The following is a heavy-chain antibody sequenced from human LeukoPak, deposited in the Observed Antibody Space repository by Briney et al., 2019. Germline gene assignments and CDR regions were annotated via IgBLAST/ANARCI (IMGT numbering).Heavy chain of an antibody. CDR3: ARHYGGTTQYYYYMDV. CDR2: ISYDGSNK. CDR1: GFTFSSYA. Sequence: GGSLRLSCAASGFTFSSYAMHWVRQAPGKGLEGGAVISYDGSNKYYADSVKGRFTISRDNSKNTLYLQMNSLRAEDTAVYYCARHYGGTTQYYYYMDVWGKGTTVTVSS. D-gene: IGHD4-23*01. V-gene: IGHV3-30*04. J-gene: IGHJ6*03.